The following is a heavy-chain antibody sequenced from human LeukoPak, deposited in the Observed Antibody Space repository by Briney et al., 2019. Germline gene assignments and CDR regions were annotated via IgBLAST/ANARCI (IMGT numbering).Heavy chain of an antibody. Sequence: GGSLRLSCAASGFTFSSYWMDWVRQAPGKGLEWVANIKQDGIDKYYVDSVKGRFTISRDNAKNSMYLQMSGLRAEDTAVYYCVRSRIGDYYWGQGTLVSVSS. D-gene: IGHD4-17*01. CDR3: VRSRIGDYY. CDR1: GFTFSSYW. V-gene: IGHV3-7*01. J-gene: IGHJ4*02. CDR2: IKQDGIDK.